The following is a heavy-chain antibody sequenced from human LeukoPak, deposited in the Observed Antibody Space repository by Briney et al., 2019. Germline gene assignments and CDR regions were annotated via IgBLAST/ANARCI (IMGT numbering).Heavy chain of an antibody. CDR1: GGSISSSSYY. D-gene: IGHD4-17*01. CDR2: IYYSGST. CDR3: ARGGSHGDYWYFDL. Sequence: SETLSLTCTVSGGSISSSSYYWGWIRQPPGKGLEWIGSIYYSGSTYYNPSLKSRVTISVDTSKNQFSLKLTSVTAADTAVYYCARGGSHGDYWYFDLWGRGTLVTVSS. V-gene: IGHV4-39*01. J-gene: IGHJ2*01.